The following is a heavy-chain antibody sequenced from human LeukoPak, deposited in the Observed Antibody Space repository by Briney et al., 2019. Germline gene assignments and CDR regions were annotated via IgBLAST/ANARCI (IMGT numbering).Heavy chain of an antibody. Sequence: GRSLSLSCAASAFIFSDYYMSWIRQAAGKGLEWVSCIGNSVSGNILYYADSVMGRFTITRDNAKSSLYLEVNSARDEDTAVYYCARERGHHFEYWGQGTLVTVSS. D-gene: IGHD6-25*01. CDR1: AFIFSDYY. CDR3: ARERGHHFEY. CDR2: IGNSVSGNIL. J-gene: IGHJ4*02. V-gene: IGHV3-11*01.